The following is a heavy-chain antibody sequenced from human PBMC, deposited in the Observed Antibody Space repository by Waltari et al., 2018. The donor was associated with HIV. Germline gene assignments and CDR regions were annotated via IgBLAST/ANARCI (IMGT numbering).Heavy chain of an antibody. V-gene: IGHV6-1*01. D-gene: IGHD3-10*01. CDR2: TYYRSKWYN. J-gene: IGHJ5*02. CDR1: GDSVSSTSAA. CDR3: ARSRKGNGGNWFDP. Sequence: QVQLQQSGPGLVKPSQTLSLTCAISGDSVSSTSAAWNWLRQSPSRGLEWLGRTYYRSKWYNDYAVSVTSRIIINPDTSKNQFSLQLNSVTPEDTAVYYCARSRKGNGGNWFDPWGQGTLVTVSS.